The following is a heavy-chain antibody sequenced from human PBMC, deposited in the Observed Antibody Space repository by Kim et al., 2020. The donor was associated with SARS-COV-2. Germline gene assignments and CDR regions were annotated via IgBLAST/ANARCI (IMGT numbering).Heavy chain of an antibody. Sequence: GESLKISCKGSGYSFISYWISWVRQMPGKGLEWMGRIDPSDSYTNYSPSFQGHVTISADKSISTAYLQWSSLKASDTAMYYCAGLRRDILTGYFYYYYYGMDVWGQGTTVTVSS. CDR2: IDPSDSYT. V-gene: IGHV5-10-1*01. CDR3: AGLRRDILTGYFYYYYYGMDV. D-gene: IGHD3-9*01. CDR1: GYSFISYW. J-gene: IGHJ6*02.